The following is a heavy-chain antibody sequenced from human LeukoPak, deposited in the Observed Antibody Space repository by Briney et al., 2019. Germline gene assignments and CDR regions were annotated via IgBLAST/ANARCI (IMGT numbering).Heavy chain of an antibody. CDR3: ARDGYGDYHMDV. CDR1: GYTFTSYD. V-gene: IGHV1-3*03. Sequence: ASVKVSCKASGYTFTSYDINWVRQAPGQRLEWMGWINAGNGNTKYSQEFQGRVTITRDTSASTAYMELSSLRSEDMAVYYCARDGYGDYHMDVWGKGTTVTVSS. CDR2: INAGNGNT. J-gene: IGHJ6*03. D-gene: IGHD4-17*01.